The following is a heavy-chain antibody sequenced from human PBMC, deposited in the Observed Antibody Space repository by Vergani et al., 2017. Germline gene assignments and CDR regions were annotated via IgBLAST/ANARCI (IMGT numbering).Heavy chain of an antibody. CDR2: ISYDVSNK. Sequence: QVQLVESGGGVVQPGRSLRLSCAASGFTFSSYAMHWVRQAPGKGLEWVAVISYDVSNKYYADSVKGRFTISRDNSKNTLYLQMNSLRAEDTAVYYCATVPSAGSGYDDTFDYWGQGTLVTVSS. CDR3: ATVPSAGSGYDDTFDY. V-gene: IGHV3-30-3*01. CDR1: GFTFSSYA. D-gene: IGHD5-12*01. J-gene: IGHJ4*02.